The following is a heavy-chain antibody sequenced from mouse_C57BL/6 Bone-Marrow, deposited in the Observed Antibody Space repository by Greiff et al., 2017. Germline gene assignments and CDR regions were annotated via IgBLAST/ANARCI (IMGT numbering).Heavy chain of an antibody. J-gene: IGHJ2*01. CDR3: ARGWLLRDFDY. D-gene: IGHD2-3*01. V-gene: IGHV1-64*01. Sequence: QVQLQQPGAELVKPGASVKLSCKASGYTFTSYWMHWVKQRPGQGLEWIGMIHPNSGSTNYNEKFKSKATLTLDKSSSTAYMQLSSLTSEDSAVYYCARGWLLRDFDYWGQGTTLTVSS. CDR1: GYTFTSYW. CDR2: IHPNSGST.